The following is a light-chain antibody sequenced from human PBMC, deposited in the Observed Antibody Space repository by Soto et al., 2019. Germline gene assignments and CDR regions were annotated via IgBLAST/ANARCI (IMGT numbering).Light chain of an antibody. CDR1: SSDVGGYKY. Sequence: QSALTQPPSASGSPGQSVTISCTGTSSDVGGYKYVSCYQQHPGKATKLMIFEVNKRPSGVPDRFSGSKSGNTASLTVSWLQAEDEADYYCSSYAGINNLGVFGTGTKLTVL. CDR2: EVN. J-gene: IGLJ1*01. V-gene: IGLV2-8*01. CDR3: SSYAGINNLGV.